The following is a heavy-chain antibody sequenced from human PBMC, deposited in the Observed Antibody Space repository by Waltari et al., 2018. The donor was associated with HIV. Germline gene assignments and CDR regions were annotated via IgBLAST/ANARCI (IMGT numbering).Heavy chain of an antibody. CDR3: ARASLRFLEWLLYDDAFDL. J-gene: IGHJ3*01. D-gene: IGHD3-3*01. V-gene: IGHV3-30-3*01. CDR1: GFSFSGYA. CDR2: ISYDGTNK. Sequence: QVELVESGGGVVQPGRSLRLSCAASGFSFSGYAIHWVRQAPGKGLEWVAIISYDGTNKYYADSVEGRFTISRDNSNNTLYLQMNSLRSEDTAIYFCARASLRFLEWLLYDDAFDLWGQGTMVTVSS.